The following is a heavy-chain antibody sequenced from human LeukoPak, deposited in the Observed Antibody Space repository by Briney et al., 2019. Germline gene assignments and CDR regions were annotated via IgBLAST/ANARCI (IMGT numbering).Heavy chain of an antibody. V-gene: IGHV4-34*01. J-gene: IGHJ4*02. CDR2: INHSGST. D-gene: IGHD6-13*01. CDR3: ARMNSSSWYDFDY. CDR1: GGSFSGYY. Sequence: SETLSLTCAVYGGSFSGYYWSWIRQPPGKGLEWIGEINHSGSTNYNPSLKSRVTISVDTSKNQFSLKLSSVTAADTAVYYCARMNSSSWYDFDYWGQGTLVTVSS.